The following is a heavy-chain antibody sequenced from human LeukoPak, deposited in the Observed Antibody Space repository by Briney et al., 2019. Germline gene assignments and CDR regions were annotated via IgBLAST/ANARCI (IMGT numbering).Heavy chain of an antibody. V-gene: IGHV5-51*01. Sequence: GEPLKLSCKGSGYSFTNYWIGWVRQMAGQGLECIGIIYPGDSDTRHSPSFQGQVTTSADKSISTAYLQCSSLKASDTAIYDCARRDTGFEFFDSWGQGTLVAVSS. J-gene: IGHJ4*02. CDR3: ARRDTGFEFFDS. CDR2: IYPGDSDT. D-gene: IGHD5-12*01. CDR1: GYSFTNYW.